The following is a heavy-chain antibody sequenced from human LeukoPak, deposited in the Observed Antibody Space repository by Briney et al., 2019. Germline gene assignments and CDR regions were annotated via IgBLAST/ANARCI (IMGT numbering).Heavy chain of an antibody. J-gene: IGHJ4*02. CDR1: GFTFSHYY. V-gene: IGHV3-11*04. D-gene: IGHD2-2*02. Sequence: GGSLRLSCAASGFTFSHYYMSWVLQPPGTGQEWGSYISSSFSTIYYADSVKGRVTISRDNVKNALYLQQNSLRAEDTAVYYCARGYCSSTSCYSVLVQYYFDYWGQGTLVTVSS. CDR2: ISSSFSTI. CDR3: ARGYCSSTSCYSVLVQYYFDY.